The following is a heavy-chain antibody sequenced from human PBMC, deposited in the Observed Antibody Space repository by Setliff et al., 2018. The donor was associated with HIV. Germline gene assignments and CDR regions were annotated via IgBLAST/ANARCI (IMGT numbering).Heavy chain of an antibody. Sequence: ASVKVSCKASGYTFTNYYMHWVRQAPGQGLEWMGWINPNSGGTNYAQKFQGRVTMTRDTSISTAYMELSRLGSDDTAVYYCATDDYGGDSFDNWGRGTLVTVS. V-gene: IGHV1-2*02. D-gene: IGHD4-17*01. J-gene: IGHJ4*02. CDR2: INPNSGGT. CDR1: GYTFTNYY. CDR3: ATDDYGGDSFDN.